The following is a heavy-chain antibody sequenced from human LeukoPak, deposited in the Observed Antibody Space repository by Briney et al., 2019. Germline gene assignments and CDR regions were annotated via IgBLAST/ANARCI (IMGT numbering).Heavy chain of an antibody. CDR3: ARDLGYYEDYYYYMDV. D-gene: IGHD2/OR15-2a*01. CDR1: GYTFTSYG. V-gene: IGHV1-18*01. CDR2: ISAYNGNT. J-gene: IGHJ6*03. Sequence: ASVKVSCKASGYTFTSYGISWVRQAPGQGLEWMGWISAYNGNTNYAQKLQGRVTMTTDTSTSTAYMELRSLRSDDTAVYYCARDLGYYEDYYYYMDVWGKGTTVTISS.